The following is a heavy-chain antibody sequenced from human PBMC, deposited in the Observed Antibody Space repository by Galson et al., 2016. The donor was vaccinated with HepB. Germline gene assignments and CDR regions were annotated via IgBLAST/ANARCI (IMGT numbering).Heavy chain of an antibody. J-gene: IGHJ4*02. CDR1: GLPFSDSY. CDR2: ISNTGKTI. CDR3: ATQLHLIIVPGTFDS. V-gene: IGHV3-11*01. Sequence: SLRLSCAASGLPFSDSYMSWIRQAPGKGLEWISYISNTGKTIYYADSAKGRFTISRDNAKNSVYLQMNTLRGEDTAVYYCATQLHLIIVPGTFDSWGQGTLVTVSS. D-gene: IGHD2/OR15-2a*01.